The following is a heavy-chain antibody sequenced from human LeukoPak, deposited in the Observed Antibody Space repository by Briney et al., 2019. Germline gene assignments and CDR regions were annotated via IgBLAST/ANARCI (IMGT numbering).Heavy chain of an antibody. D-gene: IGHD3-22*01. CDR3: ARGPLTPDTDNYYDSSALGGEIFDY. Sequence: KPSETLSLTCGVYGGSFRGYYWSWIRQPPGKGLEWIGEINHSGSTNYNPSLKSRVTISVDTSKNQFSLKLSSVTAADTAVYYCARGPLTPDTDNYYDSSALGGEIFDYWGQGTLVTVSS. V-gene: IGHV4-34*01. CDR1: GGSFRGYY. CDR2: INHSGST. J-gene: IGHJ4*02.